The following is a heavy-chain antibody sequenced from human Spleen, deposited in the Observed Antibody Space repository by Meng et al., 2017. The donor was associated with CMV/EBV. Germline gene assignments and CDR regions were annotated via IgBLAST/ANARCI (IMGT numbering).Heavy chain of an antibody. CDR2: ISWTSGSI. Sequence: LSLTCAASGFTFDDYAMDWVRQAPGKGLEWVSSISWTSGSIGYADSVKGRFTISRDNVRNSLYLQMNSLRVEDTALYYCAKNKLLGYCSGGTCYHPAYDYWGQGTLVTVSS. CDR3: AKNKLLGYCSGGTCYHPAYDY. J-gene: IGHJ4*02. V-gene: IGHV3-9*01. CDR1: GFTFDDYA. D-gene: IGHD2-15*01.